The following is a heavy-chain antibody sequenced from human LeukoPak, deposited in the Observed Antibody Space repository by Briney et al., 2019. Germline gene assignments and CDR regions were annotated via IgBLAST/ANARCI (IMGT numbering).Heavy chain of an antibody. Sequence: GGSLRLSCAASGFTFNTYSMNWARQAPGKGLEWVSYITSSSSSIYYADSVKGRFTISRDNAKNSLYLQMNSLRAEDTAVYYCARDNMGFDYWGQGTLVTVYS. J-gene: IGHJ4*02. CDR1: GFTFNTYS. D-gene: IGHD2/OR15-2a*01. CDR2: ITSSSSSI. CDR3: ARDNMGFDY. V-gene: IGHV3-48*01.